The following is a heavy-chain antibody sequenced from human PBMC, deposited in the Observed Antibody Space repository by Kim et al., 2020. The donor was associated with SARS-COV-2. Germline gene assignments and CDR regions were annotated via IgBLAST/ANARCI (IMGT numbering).Heavy chain of an antibody. V-gene: IGHV1-3*01. CDR2: INAGNGNT. J-gene: IGHJ6*02. Sequence: ASVKVSCKASGYTFTSYAMHWVRQAPGQRLEWMGWINAGNGNTKYSQKFQGRVTITRDTSASTAYMELSSLRSEDTAVYYCARAPQATVTTRWHYYYGMDVWGQGTTVTVSS. CDR3: ARAPQATVTTRWHYYYGMDV. CDR1: GYTFTSYA. D-gene: IGHD4-17*01.